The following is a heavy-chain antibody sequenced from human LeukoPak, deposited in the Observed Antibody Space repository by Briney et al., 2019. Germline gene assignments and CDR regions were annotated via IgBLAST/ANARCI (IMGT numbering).Heavy chain of an antibody. Sequence: PGGSLRLSCAASGFTVSSNYMTWVRQAPGKGLEWVSVIYSGGSTYYADSVKGRFTISRDNSKNTLYLQMNSLRAEDTAVYYCARGGYCSGGVCPTPFDLWGQGTMVIVSS. CDR3: ARGGYCSGGVCPTPFDL. CDR2: IYSGGST. CDR1: GFTVSSNY. J-gene: IGHJ3*01. D-gene: IGHD2-8*02. V-gene: IGHV3-53*01.